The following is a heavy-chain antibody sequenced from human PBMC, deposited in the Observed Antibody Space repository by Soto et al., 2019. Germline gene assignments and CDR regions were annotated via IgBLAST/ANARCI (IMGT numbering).Heavy chain of an antibody. V-gene: IGHV1-2*04. D-gene: IGHD2-8*01. Sequence: ASVKVSCKASGYTFTGYYMHWVRQAPGQGLEWMGWINPNSGGTNYAQKFQGWVTMTRDTSISTAYMELSRLRSDDTVVYYCARAYCTNGVCYFQHWGQGTLVTVS. CDR1: GYTFTGYY. CDR2: INPNSGGT. CDR3: ARAYCTNGVCYFQH. J-gene: IGHJ1*01.